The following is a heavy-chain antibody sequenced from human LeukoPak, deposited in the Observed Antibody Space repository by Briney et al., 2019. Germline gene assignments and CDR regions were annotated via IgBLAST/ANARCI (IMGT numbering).Heavy chain of an antibody. V-gene: IGHV3-30-3*01. Sequence: TGGSLRLPCAASGFTFSNYAMHWVRQAPGKGLEWVAATSHDEGNKYYADSVKGQFTISRDNSRNTLYLEVNSLRTDDTAVYYCARGPGLAMGKGYFDYCGQGTLVTVSS. CDR1: GFTFSNYA. CDR2: TSHDEGNK. CDR3: ARGPGLAMGKGYFDY. D-gene: IGHD5-18*01. J-gene: IGHJ4*02.